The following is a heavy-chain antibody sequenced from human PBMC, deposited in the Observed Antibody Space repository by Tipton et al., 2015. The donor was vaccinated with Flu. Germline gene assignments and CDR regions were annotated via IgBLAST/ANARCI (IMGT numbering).Heavy chain of an antibody. CDR1: GGSISSTSYY. CDR3: ARARWAAAGTEYYFDY. D-gene: IGHD6-13*01. V-gene: IGHV4-39*07. Sequence: TLSLTCTVSGGSISSTSYYWGWIRQPPGKGLEWIGSIYYSGSTYYNPSLKSRVTISVDTPKNQFSLKLSSVTAADTAMYYCARARWAAAGTEYYFDYWGQGTLVTVSS. J-gene: IGHJ4*02. CDR2: IYYSGST.